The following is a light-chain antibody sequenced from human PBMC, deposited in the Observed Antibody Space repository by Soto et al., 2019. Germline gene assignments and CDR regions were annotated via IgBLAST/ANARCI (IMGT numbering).Light chain of an antibody. Sequence: DIQMTQSPPTVSASVGDRVTVTCRASQSVNVWLAWYQQKPGKAPKLLIYKAPTLEGGVPSRFSGSGSGTDFSLTISSLQPEDFASYYCQQYQRYPWTFGQGTKVDIK. J-gene: IGKJ1*01. CDR1: QSVNVW. V-gene: IGKV1-5*03. CDR3: QQYQRYPWT. CDR2: KAP.